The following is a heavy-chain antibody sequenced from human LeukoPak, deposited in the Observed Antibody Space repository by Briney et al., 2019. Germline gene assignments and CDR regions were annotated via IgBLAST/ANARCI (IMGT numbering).Heavy chain of an antibody. CDR2: IYTRGTT. CDR1: GGSISSYY. D-gene: IGHD1-26*01. J-gene: IGHJ4*02. V-gene: IGHV4-4*07. CDR3: ARANVIVGATGRFDY. Sequence: SETLSLTCTVSGGSISSYYWSWIRQPAGKGLEWIGRIYTRGTTNYNPSLKSRVTISVDTSKNQFSLKLSSVTAADTAMYYCARANVIVGATGRFDYWGQGTLVTVSS.